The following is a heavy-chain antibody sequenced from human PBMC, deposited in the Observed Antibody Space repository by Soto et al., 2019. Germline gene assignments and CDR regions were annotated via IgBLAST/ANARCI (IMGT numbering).Heavy chain of an antibody. V-gene: IGHV1-69*08. J-gene: IGHJ4*02. CDR1: GGTFSPYT. CDR2: IIPFHGVT. CDR3: TRDWEITVSTWSFGGC. D-gene: IGHD3-10*01. Sequence: QVQLVQSGAEVKKPGSSVKVSCKASGGTFSPYTINWVRQAPGQGLEWMGRIIPFHGVTNYAQKFQARVTSTADKSTSTAYMELSGLRFEDTAMYYCTRDWEITVSTWSFGGCWGRGTLVTVSS.